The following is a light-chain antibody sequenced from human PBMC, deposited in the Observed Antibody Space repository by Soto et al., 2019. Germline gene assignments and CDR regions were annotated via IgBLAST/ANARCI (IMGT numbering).Light chain of an antibody. V-gene: IGKV3D-15*01. J-gene: IGKJ1*01. CDR1: QSVSSN. CDR2: GAS. Sequence: EIVMTQSPATLSVSRGERATMXXRASQSVSSNLAWYQQKPGQAPRXVIYGASTRATGIPARFSGSGSGTDFTLTISSLEPEDFAVYYCQQRNNWPRTFGQGTKVDIK. CDR3: QQRNNWPRT.